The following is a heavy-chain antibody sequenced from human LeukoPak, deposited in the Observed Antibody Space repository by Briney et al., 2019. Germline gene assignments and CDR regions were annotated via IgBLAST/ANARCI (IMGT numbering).Heavy chain of an antibody. Sequence: VASVKVSCKASGYTFTGYYMHWVRQAPGQGLEWMGWINPNSGGTNYAQKFQGRVTMTRDTSISTAYMELSRLRSDDTAVYYCARDRDGYYGGDYWGQGTLVTVSS. CDR3: ARDRDGYYGGDY. J-gene: IGHJ4*02. D-gene: IGHD5-24*01. CDR2: INPNSGGT. V-gene: IGHV1-2*02. CDR1: GYTFTGYY.